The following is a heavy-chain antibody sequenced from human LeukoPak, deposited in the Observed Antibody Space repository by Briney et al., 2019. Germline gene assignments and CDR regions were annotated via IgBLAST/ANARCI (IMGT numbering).Heavy chain of an antibody. J-gene: IGHJ3*02. CDR2: IYYSGST. Sequence: PSETLSLTCTVSGGSISSSSYYWGWIRQPPGKGLEWIGSIYYSGSTYYNPSLKSRVTISVDTSKNQFSLKLSSVTAADTAVYYCARNPTLSLRSGGSHDAFDIWGQGTMVTVSS. CDR3: ARNPTLSLRSGGSHDAFDI. D-gene: IGHD2-15*01. CDR1: GGSISSSSYY. V-gene: IGHV4-39*07.